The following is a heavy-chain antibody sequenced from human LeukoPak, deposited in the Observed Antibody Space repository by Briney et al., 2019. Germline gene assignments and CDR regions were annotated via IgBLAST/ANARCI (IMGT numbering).Heavy chain of an antibody. Sequence: ASVKVSCKASGYTFMNSGVSWVRQAPGQGLEWMGWVSGDSAKTKYAQKIQGRVTMTTDTSTSTAYMELRSLRSDDTAVYFCARDRCSGGSCHDALAIWGQGTMVSVSS. D-gene: IGHD2-15*01. CDR2: VSGDSAKT. V-gene: IGHV1-18*01. CDR3: ARDRCSGGSCHDALAI. J-gene: IGHJ3*02. CDR1: GYTFMNSG.